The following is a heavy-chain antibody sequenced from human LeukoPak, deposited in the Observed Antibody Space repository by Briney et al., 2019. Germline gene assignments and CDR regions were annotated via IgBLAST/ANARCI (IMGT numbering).Heavy chain of an antibody. Sequence: GGSLRLSCAASGFTFSSYWMSWVRQAPGKGLEWVANIKQDGSEKYYVDSVKGRFTISRDNAKNSLYLQMNSLRAEDTAVYYCARGHYYDSSVDYYFDYWGQGTLVTVSS. J-gene: IGHJ4*02. D-gene: IGHD3-22*01. CDR3: ARGHYYDSSVDYYFDY. CDR2: IKQDGSEK. V-gene: IGHV3-7*01. CDR1: GFTFSSYW.